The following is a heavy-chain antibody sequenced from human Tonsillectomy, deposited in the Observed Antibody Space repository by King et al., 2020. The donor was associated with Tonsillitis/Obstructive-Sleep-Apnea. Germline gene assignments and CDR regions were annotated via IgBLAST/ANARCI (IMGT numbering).Heavy chain of an antibody. J-gene: IGHJ6*04. Sequence: QLVQSGAEVKKPGASVKVSCKASGYTFTGYYMHWVRQAPGQGLEWMGRINPNSGGTNYAQKFQGRVTMTRDTSISTAYMELSRLRSDDTAVYYCARDDGHYDILTGYYVWGKGTTVTVPS. CDR2: INPNSGGT. V-gene: IGHV1-2*06. CDR3: ARDDGHYDILTGYYV. CDR1: GYTFTGYY. D-gene: IGHD3-9*01.